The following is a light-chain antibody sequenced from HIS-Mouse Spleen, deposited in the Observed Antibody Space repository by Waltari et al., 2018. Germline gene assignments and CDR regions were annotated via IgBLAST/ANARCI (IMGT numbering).Light chain of an antibody. V-gene: IGLV2-11*01. J-gene: IGLJ3*02. CDR1: SSAVGGYNY. CDR2: DVS. CDR3: CSYAGSYSWV. Sequence: QSALPQPRSVSGSPGQSVPISCTGTSSAVGGYNYVSWYQQHPGKAPKLMIYDVSKRPSGVPDRFSGSKSGNTASLTISGLQAEDEADYYCCSYAGSYSWVFGGGTKLTVL.